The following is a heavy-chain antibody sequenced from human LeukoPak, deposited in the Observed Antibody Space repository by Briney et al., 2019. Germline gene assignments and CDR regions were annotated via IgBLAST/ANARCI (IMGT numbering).Heavy chain of an antibody. D-gene: IGHD5-18*01. J-gene: IGHJ4*02. CDR1: GGSISDSS. V-gene: IGHV4-59*01. Sequence: SETLSLTCTVSGGSISDSSWSWIRQPPGKGLEWIGHLYYSGTSNYNPSLKSRVTMSVDTSKNQFSLKLSFVTAADTAVYYCARVRRGYSYGLFDDWGPGTLVTVSS. CDR2: LYYSGTS. CDR3: ARVRRGYSYGLFDD.